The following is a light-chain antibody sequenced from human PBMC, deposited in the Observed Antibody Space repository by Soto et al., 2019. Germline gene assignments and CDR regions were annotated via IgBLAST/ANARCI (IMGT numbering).Light chain of an antibody. J-gene: IGKJ2*01. CDR1: QSVSSN. Sequence: EIVMTQSPATLSVSPGERATLSCRASQSVSSNLAWHQQKPGQAPRLLISSASIRATGIPARFSGSGSGTDCTLTISSLQSEDFAIYYCQQYDDWPFTFGQGTKLEI. CDR3: QQYDDWPFT. CDR2: SAS. V-gene: IGKV3-15*01.